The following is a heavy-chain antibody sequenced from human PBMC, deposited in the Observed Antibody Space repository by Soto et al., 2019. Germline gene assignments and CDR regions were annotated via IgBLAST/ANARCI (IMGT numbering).Heavy chain of an antibody. Sequence: QVQLVQSGAEVKKPGASVKVSCKASGYTFTSYGISWVRQAPGQGLEWMGWISAYNGNTNYAQKLQGRVTMTTDTSTSTAYMELRSLRSDDTAVYYCARDIVDKFDYYYYGMDVWGQGTTVTVSS. V-gene: IGHV1-18*01. CDR3: ARDIVDKFDYYYYGMDV. CDR1: GYTFTSYG. D-gene: IGHD1-26*01. CDR2: ISAYNGNT. J-gene: IGHJ6*02.